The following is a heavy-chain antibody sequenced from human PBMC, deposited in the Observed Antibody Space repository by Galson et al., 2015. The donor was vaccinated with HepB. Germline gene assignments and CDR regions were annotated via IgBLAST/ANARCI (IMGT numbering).Heavy chain of an antibody. V-gene: IGHV1-69*13. CDR2: IIPIFGTA. Sequence: SVKVSCKASGGTFSSYAIRWVRQAPGQGLEWMGGIIPIFGTANYAQKFQGRVTITADESTSTAYMELSSLRSEDTAVYYCARGALARGFRIVGATDYWGQGTLVTVSS. J-gene: IGHJ4*02. CDR1: GGTFSSYA. CDR3: ARGALARGFRIVGATDY. D-gene: IGHD1-26*01.